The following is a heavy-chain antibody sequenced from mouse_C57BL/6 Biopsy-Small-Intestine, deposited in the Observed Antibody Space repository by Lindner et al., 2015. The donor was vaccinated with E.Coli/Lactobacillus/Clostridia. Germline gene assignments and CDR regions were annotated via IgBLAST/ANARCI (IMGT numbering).Heavy chain of an antibody. CDR1: GYTFISYW. V-gene: IGHV1-7*01. Sequence: QLQESGAELAKPGASVKLSCKASGYTFISYWMHWVKQRPGQGLEWIGYINPSSGYTEYNQKFRGRATLTADKSSTTAYMQLGSLTYEDSAVYYCTRGDSMDYWGQGTSVTVSS. CDR2: INPSSGYT. J-gene: IGHJ4*01. CDR3: TRGDSMDY.